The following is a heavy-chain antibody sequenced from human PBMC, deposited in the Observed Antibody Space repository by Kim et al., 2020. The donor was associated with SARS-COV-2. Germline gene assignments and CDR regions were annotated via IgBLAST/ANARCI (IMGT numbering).Heavy chain of an antibody. D-gene: IGHD3-10*01. CDR1: GGSISSGGYY. CDR2: IYYSGST. J-gene: IGHJ5*02. V-gene: IGHV4-31*03. CDR3: AGDQGWFGDSTYGPNWFDP. Sequence: SETLSLTCTVSGGSISSGGYYWSWIRQHPGKGLEWIGYIYYSGSTYYNPSLKSRVTISVDTSKNQFSLKLSSVTAADTAVYYCAGDQGWFGDSTYGPNWFDPWGQGTLVTVSS.